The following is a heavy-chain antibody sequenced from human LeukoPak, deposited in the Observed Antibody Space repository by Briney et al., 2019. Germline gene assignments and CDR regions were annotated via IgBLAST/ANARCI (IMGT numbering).Heavy chain of an antibody. CDR3: ARDVGGYACDY. Sequence: PGGSLRLSCVVSGFPFISYTMHWVRQAPGKGLEWVAVMSYDGSHKFHADSVNGRFTISRDNSKNTEYLQVNSLRADDTAIYYCARDVGGYACDYWGQGALVSVCS. V-gene: IGHV3-30*04. CDR2: MSYDGSHK. CDR1: GFPFISYT. J-gene: IGHJ4*02. D-gene: IGHD5-12*01.